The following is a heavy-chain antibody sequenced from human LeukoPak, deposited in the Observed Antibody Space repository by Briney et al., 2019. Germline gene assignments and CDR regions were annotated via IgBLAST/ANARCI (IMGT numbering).Heavy chain of an antibody. CDR2: IIPIFGTA. J-gene: IGHJ4*02. CDR1: GYTLTELS. CDR3: AGGGSYGSDY. D-gene: IGHD1-26*01. Sequence: GASVKVSCKVSGYTLTELSMHWVRQAPGKGLEWMGGIIPIFGTANYAQKFQGRVTITADESTSTAYMELSSLRSEDTAVYYCAGGGSYGSDYWGQGTLVTVSS. V-gene: IGHV1-69*13.